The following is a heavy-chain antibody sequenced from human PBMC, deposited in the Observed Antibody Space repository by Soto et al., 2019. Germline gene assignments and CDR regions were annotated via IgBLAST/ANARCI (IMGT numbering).Heavy chain of an antibody. V-gene: IGHV3-11*01. J-gene: IGHJ5*02. D-gene: IGHD6-13*01. CDR1: GFTFGDYY. Sequence: QVQLVESGGGLVKPGGSLRLSCAASGFTFGDYYMTWIRQAPGKGLEWVSFIGNRGTGIYYADSVKGRFTIFRDNAKNSLXLXXXXLXXXXXAMXYXXXDXRAVGMASRFDPWGQGTLVTVSS. CDR3: XXDXRAVGMASRFDP. CDR2: IGNRGTGI.